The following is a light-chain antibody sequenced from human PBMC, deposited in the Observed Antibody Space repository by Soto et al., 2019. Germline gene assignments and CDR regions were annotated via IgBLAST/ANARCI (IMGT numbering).Light chain of an antibody. CDR3: QQYKSYST. CDR1: QSLNSR. CDR2: DAS. Sequence: DIQMTQSPSTLSASVGDRVTLTCRAAQSLNSRLAWYQHRPGKAPRLLIYDASTLESGVPSRFSGSGSWTEFTLTINNLQPADLATYICQQYKSYSTFGRGTKVDIK. V-gene: IGKV1-5*01. J-gene: IGKJ1*01.